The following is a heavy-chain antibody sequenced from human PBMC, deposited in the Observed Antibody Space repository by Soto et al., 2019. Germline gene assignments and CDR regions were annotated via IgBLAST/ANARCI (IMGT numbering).Heavy chain of an antibody. CDR2: IYYSGST. CDR3: ARLSSSWCFDY. D-gene: IGHD6-13*01. Sequence: QVQLQESGPGLVKPSETLSLTCTVSGGSISSYYWSWIRQPPGKGLEWIGYIYYSGSTNYNPSLKSRVTISVDTSKNQFSLKLSSVTAADTAVYYCARLSSSWCFDYWGQGTLVTVSS. CDR1: GGSISSYY. J-gene: IGHJ4*02. V-gene: IGHV4-59*01.